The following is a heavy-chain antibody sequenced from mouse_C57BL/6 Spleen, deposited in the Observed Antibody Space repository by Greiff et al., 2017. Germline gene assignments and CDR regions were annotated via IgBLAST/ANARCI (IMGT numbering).Heavy chain of an antibody. CDR3: ARSKGYGYGRGYAMDY. CDR2: IDPSDSYT. J-gene: IGHJ4*01. D-gene: IGHD2-2*01. CDR1: GYTFTSYW. V-gene: IGHV1-69*01. Sequence: QVQLQQPGAELVMPGASVKLSCKASGYTFTSYWMHWVKQRPGQGLEWIGEIDPSDSYTNYNQKFKGKSTLTVDKSSSTAYMQLSSLTSEDSAVYYGARSKGYGYGRGYAMDYWGQGTSGTVSS.